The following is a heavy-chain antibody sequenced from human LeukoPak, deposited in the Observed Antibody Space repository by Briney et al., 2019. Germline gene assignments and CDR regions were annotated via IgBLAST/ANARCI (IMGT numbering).Heavy chain of an antibody. J-gene: IGHJ4*02. CDR3: VKDYSTIPAAANPLFDY. CDR1: GFTFSSYA. CDR2: ITGSGDTT. D-gene: IGHD6-13*01. V-gene: IGHV3-23*01. Sequence: GGSLRLSCEASGFTFSSYAVTWVRQAPGKGLEWVSGITGSGDTTFYADSVKGRFTISRDNSKNTLYLQMHSLRAEDTAVYYCVKDYSTIPAAANPLFDYWGQGTLVTVSS.